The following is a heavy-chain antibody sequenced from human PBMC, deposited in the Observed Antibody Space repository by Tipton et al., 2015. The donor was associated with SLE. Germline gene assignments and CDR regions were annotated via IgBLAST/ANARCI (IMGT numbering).Heavy chain of an antibody. V-gene: IGHV4-39*07. J-gene: IGHJ6*02. Sequence: TLSLTCTVSGDSISNSDYYWGWIRQPPGKGLEWIGNIHHSGRTYYNPSLISRPTMSVDTSNNQLSLRLGSVTAADTAVYYCARGVYAMDVWGQGTTVTVSS. CDR2: IHHSGRT. CDR3: ARGVYAMDV. CDR1: GDSISNSDYY.